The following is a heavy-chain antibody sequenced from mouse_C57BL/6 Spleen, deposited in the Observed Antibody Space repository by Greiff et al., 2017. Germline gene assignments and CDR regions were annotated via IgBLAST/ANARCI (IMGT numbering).Heavy chain of an antibody. V-gene: IGHV1-82*01. CDR2: IYPGDGDT. CDR1: GYAFSSSW. Sequence: LQESGPELVKPGASVKISCKASGYAFSSSWMNWVKQRPGKGLEWIGRIYPGDGDTNYNGKLKGKATLTADTSSSTAYMQISSLTSEDSAVYFCARRKLGRDYAMDYWGQGTSVTVSS. D-gene: IGHD4-1*01. CDR3: ARRKLGRDYAMDY. J-gene: IGHJ4*01.